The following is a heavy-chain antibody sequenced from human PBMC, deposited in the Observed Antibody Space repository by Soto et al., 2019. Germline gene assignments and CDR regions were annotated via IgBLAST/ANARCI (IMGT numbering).Heavy chain of an antibody. V-gene: IGHV4-34*01. Sequence: QVQLQQWGAGLLKPSETLSLTCAVYGGSFSGYYWSWIRQPPGKGLEWIGEINHSGSTNYNPSLKSRVTISVDTSKNQFSLKLSSVTAADTAVYYCARVPIVVVPAATSPQGFDPWGQGTLVTVSS. J-gene: IGHJ5*02. CDR1: GGSFSGYY. CDR3: ARVPIVVVPAATSPQGFDP. D-gene: IGHD2-2*01. CDR2: INHSGST.